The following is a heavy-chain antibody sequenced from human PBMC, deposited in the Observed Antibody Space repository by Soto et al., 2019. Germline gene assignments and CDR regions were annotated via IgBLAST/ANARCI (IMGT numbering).Heavy chain of an antibody. V-gene: IGHV3-48*01. CDR3: ARANYGDYGIDY. J-gene: IGHJ4*02. D-gene: IGHD4-17*01. CDR1: GFIFSSYS. Sequence: GGSLRLSCAASGFIFSSYSMNWVRQAPGKGLEWVSYISSSGSAISYADPVKGRFTISRDNANNSLYLQMNSLRAEDTAVYYCARANYGDYGIDYWGQGTLVTVSS. CDR2: ISSSGSAI.